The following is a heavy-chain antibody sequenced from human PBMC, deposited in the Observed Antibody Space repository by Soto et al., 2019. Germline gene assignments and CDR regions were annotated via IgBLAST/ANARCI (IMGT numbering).Heavy chain of an antibody. CDR1: GFTFSNAW. Sequence: EVQLVESGGGLVKPGGSLRLSCAASGFTFSNAWMNWVRQAPGKGLEWVGRIKSKTDGGTTDYAAPVKGRFTISRDDSKNTLYLQMNSLKTEDTAGYYCTTGGYYDSSGYRIDYWGQGTLVTVSS. V-gene: IGHV3-15*07. J-gene: IGHJ4*02. CDR3: TTGGYYDSSGYRIDY. CDR2: IKSKTDGGTT. D-gene: IGHD3-22*01.